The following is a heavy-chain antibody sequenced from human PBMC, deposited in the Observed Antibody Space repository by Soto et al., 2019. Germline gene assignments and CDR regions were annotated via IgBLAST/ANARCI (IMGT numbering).Heavy chain of an antibody. CDR3: ARDGGGYCSSTSCYDYYYYGMDV. D-gene: IGHD2-2*01. CDR2: LSYVGSNK. J-gene: IGHJ6*02. CDR1: GFTFSSYA. Sequence: QVQLVESGGGVVQPGRSLRLSCAASGFTFSSYAMHWVPRVPGKGRGWVAFLSYVGSNKYYADSLKGRFTFSRDNSKNTLYLQMNSLRAEDTAVYYCARDGGGYCSSTSCYDYYYYGMDVWGQGTTVTVSS. V-gene: IGHV3-30-3*01.